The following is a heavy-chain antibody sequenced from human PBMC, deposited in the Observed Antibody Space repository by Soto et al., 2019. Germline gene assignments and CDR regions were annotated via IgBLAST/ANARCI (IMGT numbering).Heavy chain of an antibody. D-gene: IGHD6-6*01. V-gene: IGHV4-39*01. J-gene: IGHJ6*02. CDR3: ARHVADSSSSGPSYYYYYGMDV. Sequence: SETLSLTCTVSGGSISSSSYYWGWIRQPPGKGLEWIGSIYYSGSTYYNPSLKSRVTISVDTSKNQFSLKLSSVTAADTAVYYCARHVADSSSSGPSYYYYYGMDVWGQGTTVTVSS. CDR2: IYYSGST. CDR1: GGSISSSSYY.